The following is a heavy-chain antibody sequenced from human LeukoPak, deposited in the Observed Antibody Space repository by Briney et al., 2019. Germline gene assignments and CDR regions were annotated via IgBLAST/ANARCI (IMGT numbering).Heavy chain of an antibody. D-gene: IGHD2-2*01. J-gene: IGHJ5*02. CDR2: VFHDGIA. CDR3: VRGVVSTSRPPKNRFDP. Sequence: SQTLSLSCAVYGGSFSDDFWTWIRLAPERGLEWIGEVFHDGIANYNPSLKSRAIVSVDTSKKQFSLRLSSVTAADTAVYYCVRGVVSTSRPPKNRFDPWGQGPRSPSP. V-gene: IGHV4-34*01. CDR1: GGSFSDDF.